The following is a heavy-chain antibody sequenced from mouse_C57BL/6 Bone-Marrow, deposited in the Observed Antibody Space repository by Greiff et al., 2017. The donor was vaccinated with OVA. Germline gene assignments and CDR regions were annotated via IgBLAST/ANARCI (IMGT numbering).Heavy chain of an antibody. D-gene: IGHD1-1*01. CDR3: ARVNGSSGYYFYY. V-gene: IGHV1-81*01. CDR1: GYTFTSYG. J-gene: IGHJ2*01. CDR2: IYPRSGNT. Sequence: QVQLQQSGAELARPGASVKLSCKASGYTFTSYGISWVKQRPGQGLEWIGEIYPRSGNTYYNEKFKGKSTLTEDKASSKTYMELRSLTSEDSAVYFCARVNGSSGYYFYYWGRGTTLTVTS.